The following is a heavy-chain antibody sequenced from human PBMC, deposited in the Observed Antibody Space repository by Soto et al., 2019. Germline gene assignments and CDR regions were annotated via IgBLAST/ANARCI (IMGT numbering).Heavy chain of an antibody. V-gene: IGHV1-8*01. D-gene: IGHD2-15*01. J-gene: IGHJ5*01. Sequence: QVQLVQSGAEVKTPGASVKVSCKASGYTFTKYDMNWVRQAPGQGLEWMGWMNPTSGNTGYAQKFQGRLTMTWDTAIGIAHMELSSLRNEDTAVYYCASSDGHTFNWLDSWGQGTLVTVS. CDR3: ASSDGHTFNWLDS. CDR1: GYTFTKYD. CDR2: MNPTSGNT.